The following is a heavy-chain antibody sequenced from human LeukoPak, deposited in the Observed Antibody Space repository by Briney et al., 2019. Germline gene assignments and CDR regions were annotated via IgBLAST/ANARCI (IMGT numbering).Heavy chain of an antibody. CDR2: IYHSGST. J-gene: IGHJ3*02. CDR3: ARHEDYDDAFDI. CDR1: GYSISSGYY. V-gene: IGHV4-38-2*01. Sequence: SETLSLTCAVSGYSISSGYYWGCIRQPPGKGLEWIGSIYHSGSTYYNPSLKSRVTISVDTSKNQFSLKLSSVTAADTAVYYCARHEDYDDAFDIWGQGTMVTVSS. D-gene: IGHD4-17*01.